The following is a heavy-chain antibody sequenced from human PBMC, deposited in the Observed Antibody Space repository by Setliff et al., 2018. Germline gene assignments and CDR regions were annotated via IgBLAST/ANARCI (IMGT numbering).Heavy chain of an antibody. D-gene: IGHD1-26*01. V-gene: IGHV3-15*01. CDR3: TTEIRWELLPNY. J-gene: IGHJ4*02. Sequence: GGSLRLSCAASGFTFSNAWMSWVRQAPGKGLEWVGRFKSIADGGTTNYAAPVQGRFTISRDDSKNTLYLQMDSLTTEDTAVYYCTTEIRWELLPNYWGQGTLVTVSS. CDR1: GFTFSNAW. CDR2: FKSIADGGTT.